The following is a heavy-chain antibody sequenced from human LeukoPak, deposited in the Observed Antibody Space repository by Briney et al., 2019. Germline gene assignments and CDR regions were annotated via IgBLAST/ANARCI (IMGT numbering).Heavy chain of an antibody. J-gene: IGHJ4*02. CDR3: ARSPHILTGENFDY. CDR1: GYTFTGYY. CDR2: INPNHGDT. V-gene: IGHV1-2*02. Sequence: ASVKVSCKASGYTFTGYYMHWVRQAPRQGLEWMGWINPNHGDTNYAQKFQDRVSMTRDTSISTAYMHLSRLRSADTAVYYCARSPHILTGENFDYWGQGTLLTVSS. D-gene: IGHD3-9*01.